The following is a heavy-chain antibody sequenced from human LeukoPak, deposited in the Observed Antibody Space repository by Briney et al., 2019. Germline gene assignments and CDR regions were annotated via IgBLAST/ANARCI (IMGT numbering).Heavy chain of an antibody. J-gene: IGHJ3*02. CDR3: ARVDGRYYYGSGSYSLALDAFDI. D-gene: IGHD3-10*01. CDR2: IYYSGST. CDR1: GGSISSSSYY. V-gene: IGHV4-39*07. Sequence: SETPSLTCTVSGGSISSSSYYWGWIRQPPGKGLEWIGSIYYSGSTYYNPSLKSRVTISVDTSKNQFSLKLSSVTAADTAVYYCARVDGRYYYGSGSYSLALDAFDIWGQGTMVTVSS.